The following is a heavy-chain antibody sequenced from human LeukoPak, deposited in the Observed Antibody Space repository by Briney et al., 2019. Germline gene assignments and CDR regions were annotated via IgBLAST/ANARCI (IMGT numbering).Heavy chain of an antibody. CDR3: ARGFGDDAFDI. V-gene: IGHV4-38-2*01. CDR2: IYHSGST. Sequence: SETLSLTCAVSGYSISSGYYWGWIRQPPGKGLEWIGSIYHSGSTYYNPSLKSRVTISVDTSKNQFSLKLSSVTAADTAVYYCARGFGDDAFDIWGQGTMVTLSS. CDR1: GYSISSGYY. D-gene: IGHD2-21*01. J-gene: IGHJ3*02.